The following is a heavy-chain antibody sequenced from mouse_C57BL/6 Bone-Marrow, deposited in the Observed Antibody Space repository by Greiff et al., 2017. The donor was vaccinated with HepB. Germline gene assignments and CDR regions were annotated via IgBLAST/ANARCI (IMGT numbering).Heavy chain of an antibody. Sequence: EVQRVESGGDLVKPGGSLKLSCAASGFTFSSYGMSWVRQTPDKRLEWVATISSGGSYTYYPDSVKGRFTISRDNAKNTLYLQMSSLKSEDTAMYYCARRKNYYGYVDYWGQGTTLTVSS. CDR1: GFTFSSYG. CDR3: ARRKNYYGYVDY. CDR2: ISSGGSYT. J-gene: IGHJ2*01. D-gene: IGHD1-1*01. V-gene: IGHV5-6*01.